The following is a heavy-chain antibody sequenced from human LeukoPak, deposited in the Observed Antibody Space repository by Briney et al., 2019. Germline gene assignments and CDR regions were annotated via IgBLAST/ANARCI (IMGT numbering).Heavy chain of an antibody. Sequence: ASVKVSCKTSGYSFTDYYMHWVRQAPGQGLEWMGWINSNSGGTSSAQKFQGRVTMTRDTSISTVYMEVSWLTSDDTAIYYCARADRLHGGPYLIGPWGQGTLVTVSS. CDR2: INSNSGGT. CDR3: ARADRLHGGPYLIGP. CDR1: GYSFTDYY. V-gene: IGHV1-2*02. J-gene: IGHJ5*02. D-gene: IGHD2-21*01.